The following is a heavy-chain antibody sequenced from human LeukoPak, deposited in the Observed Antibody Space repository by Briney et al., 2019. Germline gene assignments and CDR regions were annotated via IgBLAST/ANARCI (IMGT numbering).Heavy chain of an antibody. CDR2: ISGSGGST. V-gene: IGHV3-23*01. CDR3: AKVTVPNSSSWYPGRFYFDY. D-gene: IGHD6-13*01. CDR1: GFTFSSYA. J-gene: IGHJ4*02. Sequence: GGSLRLSCAASGFTFSSYAMSWVRQAPGKGLEWVSAISGSGGSTYYADSVKGRFTISRDNSKNTLYLQMNSLRAEDTAEYYCAKVTVPNSSSWYPGRFYFDYWGQGTLVTVSS.